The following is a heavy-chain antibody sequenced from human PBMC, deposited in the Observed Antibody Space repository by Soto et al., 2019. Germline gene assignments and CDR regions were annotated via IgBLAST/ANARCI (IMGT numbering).Heavy chain of an antibody. J-gene: IGHJ5*02. Sequence: PGWSLILSCAASGFTFSSYGMRWFRHSPGKGLEWVAVISYDGSNKYYADSVKFRFTISRDNSKNTLYLQMNSLRAEDTAVYYCAKSELRGYSYGLVPWGQGTLVTVSS. V-gene: IGHV3-30*18. CDR1: GFTFSSYG. CDR3: AKSELRGYSYGLVP. D-gene: IGHD5-18*01. CDR2: ISYDGSNK.